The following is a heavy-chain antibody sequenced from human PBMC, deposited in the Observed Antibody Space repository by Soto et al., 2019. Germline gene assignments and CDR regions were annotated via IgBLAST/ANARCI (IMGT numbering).Heavy chain of an antibody. V-gene: IGHV4-31*03. CDR1: GGSISSGGYY. D-gene: IGHD3-3*01. CDR2: IYYSGST. CDR3: ARFSGWSGYYPKGTLDY. Sequence: QVQLQESGPGLVKPSQTLSLTCTVSGGSISSGGYYWSWIRQHPGKGLEWIGYIYYSGSTYYNPYLKSRVTISVDTSKNQFSLKLSSVTAADTAVYYCARFSGWSGYYPKGTLDYWGQGTLVTVSS. J-gene: IGHJ4*02.